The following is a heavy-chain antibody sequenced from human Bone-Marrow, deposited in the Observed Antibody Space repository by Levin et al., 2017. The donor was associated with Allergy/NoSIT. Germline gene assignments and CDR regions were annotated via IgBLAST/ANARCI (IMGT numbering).Heavy chain of an antibody. Sequence: SQTLSLTCTVSGGSFNSYYWSWIRQPPGKGLEWIGYIYHSGSTKYNPSLKSRVTISIDTSKNQFSLRLSSVTAADTAVYYCARQYDILTDFDYWGQGILVTVSS. CDR2: IYHSGST. CDR3: ARQYDILTDFDY. D-gene: IGHD3-9*01. CDR1: GGSFNSYY. J-gene: IGHJ4*02. V-gene: IGHV4-59*08.